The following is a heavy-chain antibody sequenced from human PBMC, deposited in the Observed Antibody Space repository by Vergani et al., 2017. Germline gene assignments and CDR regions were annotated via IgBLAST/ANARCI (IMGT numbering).Heavy chain of an antibody. J-gene: IGHJ4*02. CDR3: ARALNIVGALGY. Sequence: QVQLQQWGAGLLKPSETLSLTCAVYGGSFSGYYWSWIRQPPGKGLEWIGEINHSGSTNYNPSLKSRVTISVDTSKNQFSLKLSSVTAADTAVYYCARALNIVGALGYWGQGTLVTVSS. CDR1: GGSFSGYY. D-gene: IGHD1-26*01. CDR2: INHSGST. V-gene: IGHV4-34*01.